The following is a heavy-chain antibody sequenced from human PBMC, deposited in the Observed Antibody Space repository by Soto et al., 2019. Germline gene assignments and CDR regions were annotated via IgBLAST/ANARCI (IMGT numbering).Heavy chain of an antibody. J-gene: IGHJ5*02. D-gene: IGHD3-22*01. Sequence: SETLSLTCAVSGGSISSSNWWSWVRQPPGKGLEWIGEIYHSGSTNYNPALKSRVTISVDKSKNQFSLKLSSVTAADTAVYYCARQPFDSSGYYHHHDRFAPWGQGTLVTVSS. CDR1: GGSISSSNW. CDR3: ARQPFDSSGYYHHHDRFAP. V-gene: IGHV4-4*02. CDR2: IYHSGST.